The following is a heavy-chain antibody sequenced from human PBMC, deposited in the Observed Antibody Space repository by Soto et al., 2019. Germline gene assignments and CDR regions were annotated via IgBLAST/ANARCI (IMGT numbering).Heavy chain of an antibody. Sequence: QVQLVQSGAEVKKPGSSVKVSCKASGGTFSSYSINWVRQAPGQGLEWMGEIIPIFGTANYAHKFQGRVTITADESTSTAYMELSSLRSEDTAVYYCARDGGRHSGGSAYWGQGTLVTVSS. D-gene: IGHD3-16*01. CDR1: GGTFSSYS. J-gene: IGHJ4*02. CDR3: ARDGGRHSGGSAY. V-gene: IGHV1-69*01. CDR2: IIPIFGTA.